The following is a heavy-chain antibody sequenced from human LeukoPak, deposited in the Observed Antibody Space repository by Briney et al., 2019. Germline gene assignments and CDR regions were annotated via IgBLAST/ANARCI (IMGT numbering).Heavy chain of an antibody. V-gene: IGHV3-74*01. CDR2: INSDGSRT. Sequence: GGSLRLSCAASGFTFSSYWMHWVRQAPGKGLVWVSRINSDGSRTSYADSAKGRFTISRDNAKNTLYLQINSLRAEDTAVYYCARSMVTIPIPGGYWGQGTLVTVSS. CDR1: GFTFSSYW. D-gene: IGHD2-2*02. J-gene: IGHJ4*02. CDR3: ARSMVTIPIPGGY.